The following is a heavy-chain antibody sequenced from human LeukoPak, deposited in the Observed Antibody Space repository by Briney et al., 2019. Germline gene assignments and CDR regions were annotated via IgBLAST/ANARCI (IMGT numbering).Heavy chain of an antibody. CDR2: ISYDGSNK. V-gene: IGHV3-30*03. D-gene: IGHD3-9*01. Sequence: GGSLRLSCAASGFTFSSYGIHWVRQAPGKGLEWVAIISYDGSNKYYADSVKGRFTISRDNSKNTLYLQMNSLRAEDTAVYYCARSTSSEYDIYHFDYWGQGTLVTVSS. CDR1: GFTFSSYG. CDR3: ARSTSSEYDIYHFDY. J-gene: IGHJ4*02.